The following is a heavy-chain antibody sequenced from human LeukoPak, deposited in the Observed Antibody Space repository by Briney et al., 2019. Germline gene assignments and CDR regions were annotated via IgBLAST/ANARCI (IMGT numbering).Heavy chain of an antibody. CDR3: ARGYGSQSYVFDY. CDR2: IWNDGSNK. Sequence: TGGSLRLSCAASGFTFSRYGMHWVRQAPGKGLEWMANIWNDGSNKYYADSVKGRFTISRDNSKNTLYLQMNSLRAEDTAVYYCARGYGSQSYVFDYWGQGTLVTVPS. D-gene: IGHD3-10*01. CDR1: GFTFSRYG. J-gene: IGHJ4*02. V-gene: IGHV3-33*01.